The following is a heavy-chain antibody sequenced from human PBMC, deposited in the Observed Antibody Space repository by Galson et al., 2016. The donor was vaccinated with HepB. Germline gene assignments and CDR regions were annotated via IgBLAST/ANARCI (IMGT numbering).Heavy chain of an antibody. CDR1: GFTFNTFS. CDR3: VREDRYCSGSTCYPNWFDP. Sequence: SLRLSCAASGFTFNTFSMNWVRQAPGEGLEWLSSISSSGRYIYYADSLKDRFTISRDNARNSLFLQMNSLRAEDTAVYYCVREDRYCSGSTCYPNWFDPWGQGTLATVSS. V-gene: IGHV3-21*01. J-gene: IGHJ5*02. CDR2: ISSSGRYI. D-gene: IGHD2-2*01.